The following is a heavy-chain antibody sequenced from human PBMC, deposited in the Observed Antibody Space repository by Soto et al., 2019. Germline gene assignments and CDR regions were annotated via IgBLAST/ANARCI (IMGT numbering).Heavy chain of an antibody. CDR3: ARDRSNSPDYFDD. CDR1: GGSISSDDYY. V-gene: IGHV4-30-4*01. J-gene: IGHJ4*01. Sequence: SETLSLTCTVSGGSISSDDYYWSWIRQPPGEGLEWIGYIYYIGRTHYNPSLKSRVSISIDTSKNQFSLKLSSVSAADTAVYYCARDRSNSPDYFDDWGQGTLVTVS. D-gene: IGHD2-15*01. CDR2: IYYIGRT.